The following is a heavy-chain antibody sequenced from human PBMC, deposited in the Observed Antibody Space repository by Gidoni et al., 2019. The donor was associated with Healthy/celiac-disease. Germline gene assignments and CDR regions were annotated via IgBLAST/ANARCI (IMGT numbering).Heavy chain of an antibody. Sequence: GFTFSSYAMHWVRQAPGKGLEWVAVISYDGSNKYYADSVKGRFTISRDNSKNTLYLQMNSLSTEETAVYYCAREDYGGIPFLAYWGQGTLVTVSS. J-gene: IGHJ4*02. V-gene: IGHV3-30-3*01. D-gene: IGHD4-17*01. CDR2: ISYDGSNK. CDR1: GFTFSSYA. CDR3: AREDYGGIPFLAY.